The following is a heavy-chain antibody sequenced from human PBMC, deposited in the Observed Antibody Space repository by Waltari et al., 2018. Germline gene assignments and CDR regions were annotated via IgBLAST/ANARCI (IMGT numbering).Heavy chain of an antibody. V-gene: IGHV4-34*01. CDR3: ARVYYDILTGHPTANWFDP. J-gene: IGHJ5*02. Sequence: QVQLQQWGAGLLKPSETLSLTCAVYGGSFSGYYWSWIRQPPGKGLEWIGSIYYSGSTYYNPSLKSRVTISVDTSKNQFSLKLSSVTAADTAVYYCARVYYDILTGHPTANWFDPWGQGTLVTVSS. D-gene: IGHD3-9*01. CDR2: IYYSGST. CDR1: GGSFSGYY.